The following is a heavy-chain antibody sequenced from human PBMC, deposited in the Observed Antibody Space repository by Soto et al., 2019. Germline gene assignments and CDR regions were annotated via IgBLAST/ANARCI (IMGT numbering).Heavy chain of an antibody. CDR3: ATGVVPAAMNFDY. CDR1: GFTFSSYG. V-gene: IGHV3-30*03. J-gene: IGHJ4*02. Sequence: PGGSLRLSCAASGFTFSSYGMHWVRQAPGKGLEWVAVISYGGSNKYYADSVKGRFTSSRDNSKNTLYLQMNSLRAEDTAVYYCATGVVPAAMNFDYWGQGILVTVSS. D-gene: IGHD2-2*01. CDR2: ISYGGSNK.